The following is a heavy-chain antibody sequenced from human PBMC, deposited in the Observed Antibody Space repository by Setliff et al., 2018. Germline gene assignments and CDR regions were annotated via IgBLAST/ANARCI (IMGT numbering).Heavy chain of an antibody. CDR3: ARPDVGGSWTSDAFDI. V-gene: IGHV1-69*05. CDR2: TIPIFGTA. CDR1: GGTFSSYA. Sequence: SVKVSCKASGGTFSSYAISWVRQAPGQGLEWMGGTIPIFGTANYAQKFQGRVTITTDESTSTAYMELSSLRFEDTAVYYCARPDVGGSWTSDAFDIWGQGTMVTVSS. J-gene: IGHJ3*02.